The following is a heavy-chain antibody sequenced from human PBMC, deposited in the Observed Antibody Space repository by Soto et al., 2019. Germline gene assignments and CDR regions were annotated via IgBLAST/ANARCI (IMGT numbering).Heavy chain of an antibody. CDR3: ARAGITYYYDRSGYYYGMDV. J-gene: IGHJ6*01. CDR2: IIPIFGTA. D-gene: IGHD3-22*01. Sequence: ASVKVSCKASGGTFSSYAISWVRQAPGQGLEWMGGIIPIFGTANYPQKFQGRVTITADESTSTAYMRLSSLRSEDTAVYYCARAGITYYYDRSGYYYGMDVWGQGTTVTVSS. V-gene: IGHV1-69*13. CDR1: GGTFSSYA.